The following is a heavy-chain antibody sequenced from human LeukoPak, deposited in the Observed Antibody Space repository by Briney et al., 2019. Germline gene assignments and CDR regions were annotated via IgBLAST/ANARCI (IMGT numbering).Heavy chain of an antibody. CDR1: GGSISSYY. CDR3: TRHDAVPVIGHGMGV. CDR2: IYYTGIT. D-gene: IGHD3-16*02. Sequence: SETLSLTCTVSGGSISSYYWSWIRQPPGKGLEWIGYIYYTGITNYNPSLESRVTISVDTSKNQFSLKLNSVTAADTSVYYCTRHDAVPVIGHGMGVWGQGTTVTVSS. V-gene: IGHV4-59*08. J-gene: IGHJ6*02.